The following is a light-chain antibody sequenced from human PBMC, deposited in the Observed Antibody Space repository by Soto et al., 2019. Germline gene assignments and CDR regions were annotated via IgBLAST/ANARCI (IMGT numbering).Light chain of an antibody. CDR3: QQYGGSPRT. CDR1: QSISSNF. Sequence: EIVLTQSPGTLSLSPGEGATLSCRASQSISSNFLAWYQQKRGQAPRLLIHGASNRATGIPDRFSGSGFGTDFTLTITRLEPEDFAVYYCQQYGGSPRTFGQGTKVDIK. J-gene: IGKJ1*01. V-gene: IGKV3-20*01. CDR2: GAS.